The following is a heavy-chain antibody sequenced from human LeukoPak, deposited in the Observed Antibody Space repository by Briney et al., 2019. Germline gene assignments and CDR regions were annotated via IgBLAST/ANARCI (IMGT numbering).Heavy chain of an antibody. CDR3: ARGARYCSGGSCLDY. Sequence: SQTLSLTCTVSGGSISSGGYYWSWIRQHPGKGLEWIGYIYYSGSTYYNPSLKSRVTISVDTSKNQFSLKLSSVTAADTAVYYCARGARYCSGGSCLDYWGQGTLVTVSS. CDR2: IYYSGST. V-gene: IGHV4-31*03. J-gene: IGHJ4*02. D-gene: IGHD2-15*01. CDR1: GGSISSGGYY.